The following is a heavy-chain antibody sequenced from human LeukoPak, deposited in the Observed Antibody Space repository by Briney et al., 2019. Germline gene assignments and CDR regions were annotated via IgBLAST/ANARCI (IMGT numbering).Heavy chain of an antibody. CDR2: IYYSGST. CDR3: ARVSLGTGTTAYYYYMDV. J-gene: IGHJ6*03. CDR1: GGSISSYY. D-gene: IGHD3-16*02. Sequence: SETLSLTCTVSGGSISSYYWSWIRQPLGKGLEWIGYIYYSGSTNYNPSLKSRVTISVDTSKNQFSLKLSSVTAADTAVYYCARVSLGTGTTAYYYYMDVWGKGTTVTVSS. V-gene: IGHV4-59*01.